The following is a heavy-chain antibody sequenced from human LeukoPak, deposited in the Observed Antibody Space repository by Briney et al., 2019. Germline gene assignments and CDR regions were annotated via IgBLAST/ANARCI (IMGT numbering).Heavy chain of an antibody. CDR3: ATEGYCSSTSCPWDY. CDR2: ISSSSSYI. Sequence: GGSLRLSCAASGFTFSSYSMNWVRQAPGKGLEWVSSISSSSSYIYYAGSVKGRFTISRDNAKNSLYLQMNSLRAEDTAVYYCATEGYCSSTSCPWDYWGQGTLVTVSS. CDR1: GFTFSSYS. D-gene: IGHD2-2*01. V-gene: IGHV3-21*01. J-gene: IGHJ4*02.